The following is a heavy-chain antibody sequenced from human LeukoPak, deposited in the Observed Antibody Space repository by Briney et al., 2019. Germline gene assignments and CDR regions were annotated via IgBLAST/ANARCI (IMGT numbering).Heavy chain of an antibody. CDR1: GFTFSSYS. Sequence: GGSLRLSCAASGFTFSSYSMNWVRQASGKGLEWVGRIRSTANGYATAYAASVKGRFAISRDDSKNTAYLQMDSLKTEDTAVYYCTGNYYGSGSYADFDYWGQGTLVTVSS. CDR3: TGNYYGSGSYADFDY. J-gene: IGHJ4*02. D-gene: IGHD3-10*01. V-gene: IGHV3-73*01. CDR2: IRSTANGYAT.